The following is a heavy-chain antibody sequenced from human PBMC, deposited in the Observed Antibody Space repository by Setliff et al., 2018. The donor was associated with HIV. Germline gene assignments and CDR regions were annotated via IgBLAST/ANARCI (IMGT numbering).Heavy chain of an antibody. Sequence: SVKVSCKASGGTFSSYAISWVRQAPGQGLEWMGGSIPMYGTSNYAQKFQGRVTITTDESTSTAYMELSRLRSDDTAVYFCARGLRARPRLRGFYHYGMDVWGQGTTVTVYS. CDR3: ARGLRARPRLRGFYHYGMDV. V-gene: IGHV1-69*05. CDR2: SIPMYGTS. CDR1: GGTFSSYA. J-gene: IGHJ6*02. D-gene: IGHD2-21*02.